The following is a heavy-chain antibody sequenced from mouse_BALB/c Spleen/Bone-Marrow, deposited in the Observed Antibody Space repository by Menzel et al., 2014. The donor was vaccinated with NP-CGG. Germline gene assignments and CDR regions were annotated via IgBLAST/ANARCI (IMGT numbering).Heavy chain of an antibody. V-gene: IGHV1S127*01. Sequence: QVQLQQSGAELVKPGASVKMSCKASGYTFTSYWMHWVKQRPGQGLEWIGVLDPSDSYTTYNQKFKGKATLTVDTSSNTAYMQLSSLTSEDSAVYYCTRGANPYYYTMDYWGQGTPVTVSS. J-gene: IGHJ4*01. CDR2: LDPSDSYT. CDR1: GYTFTSYW. CDR3: TRGANPYYYTMDY. D-gene: IGHD4-1*01.